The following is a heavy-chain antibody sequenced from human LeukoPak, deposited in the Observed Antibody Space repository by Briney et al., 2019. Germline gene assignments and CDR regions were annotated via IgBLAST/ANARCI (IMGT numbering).Heavy chain of an antibody. Sequence: GGSLRLSCAASGFTFSSYEMNWVRQAPGRGLEWVSYISSSGSTIYYADSVKGRFTISRDNAKNSLYLQMNSLRAEDTAVYYCGLMVNAMAFDYWGQGTLFTVSS. CDR2: ISSSGSTI. V-gene: IGHV3-48*03. CDR3: GLMVNAMAFDY. CDR1: GFTFSSYE. J-gene: IGHJ4*02. D-gene: IGHD2-8*01.